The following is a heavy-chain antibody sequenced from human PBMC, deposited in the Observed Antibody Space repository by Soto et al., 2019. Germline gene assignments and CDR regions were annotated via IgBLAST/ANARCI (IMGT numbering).Heavy chain of an antibody. D-gene: IGHD3-9*01. CDR2: ISAYNGNT. V-gene: IGHV1-18*01. CDR1: GYTFTSYG. J-gene: IGHJ4*02. CDR3: AIDPGFRSDY. Sequence: QVQLVQSGAEVKKPGASVKVSCKASGYTFTSYGISWVRQAPGQGLEWMGWISAYNGNTNYAQKLQGRVTMTTDTTTRTGYMELRGLRSDDTDVYYCAIDPGFRSDYWGQGTLVTVSS.